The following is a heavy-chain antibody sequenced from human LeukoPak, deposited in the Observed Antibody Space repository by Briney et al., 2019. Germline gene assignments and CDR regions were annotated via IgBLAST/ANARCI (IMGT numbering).Heavy chain of an antibody. V-gene: IGHV3-21*01. D-gene: IGHD1-26*01. CDR2: ISSSSTYI. J-gene: IGHJ3*02. CDR3: ARVRVGATYGGAFDI. CDR1: EFTFNNYG. Sequence: GGSLRLSCAASEFTFNNYGMSWVRQAPGKVLEWVSSISSSSTYIFYADSVKGRFTISRDDAKNSPYLQMNSLRAEDTAVYSCARVRVGATYGGAFDIWGQGTMVTVSS.